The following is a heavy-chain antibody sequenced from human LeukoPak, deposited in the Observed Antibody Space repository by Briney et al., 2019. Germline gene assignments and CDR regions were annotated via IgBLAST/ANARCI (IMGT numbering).Heavy chain of an antibody. CDR3: ARGGSSGYYYG. CDR2: LYTSGST. Sequence: SETLSLTCTVSGGSISSYHWSWIRQPAGKGLEWIGRLYTSGSTNYNPSLKSRVTMSVDTSKNQFSLKLTSMTAADTAVYYCARGGSSGYYYGWGQGTLVTVSS. D-gene: IGHD3-22*01. V-gene: IGHV4-4*07. CDR1: GGSISSYH. J-gene: IGHJ4*02.